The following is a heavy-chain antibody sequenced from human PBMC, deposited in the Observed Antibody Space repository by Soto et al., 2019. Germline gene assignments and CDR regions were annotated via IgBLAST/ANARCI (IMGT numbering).Heavy chain of an antibody. CDR2: ISYDGSNK. CDR3: AKGADSSSSGYYYGMDV. Sequence: RGSLVLSCAASGFTFSIYGMHWVRQAPGKGLEWVAVISYDGSNKYYADSVKGRFTISRDNSKNTLYLQMNSLRAEDTAVYYCAKGADSSSSGYYYGMDVWGQGTTVTVSS. J-gene: IGHJ6*01. V-gene: IGHV3-30*18. CDR1: GFTFSIYG. D-gene: IGHD6-6*01.